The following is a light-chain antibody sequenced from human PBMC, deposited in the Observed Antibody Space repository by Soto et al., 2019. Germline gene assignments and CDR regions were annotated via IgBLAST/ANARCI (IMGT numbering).Light chain of an antibody. CDR1: QTVTSSH. CDR3: HQYGSSPWT. J-gene: IGKJ1*01. Sequence: NVLTQSPDTLSLSAGERATLSCRASQTVTSSHLAWYQQRPGQAPRLLIYAASSRATGIPDGFGGSGSGRDFTLTISRLEPEDFAVYYCHQYGSSPWTFGQGTKVEIK. CDR2: AAS. V-gene: IGKV3-20*01.